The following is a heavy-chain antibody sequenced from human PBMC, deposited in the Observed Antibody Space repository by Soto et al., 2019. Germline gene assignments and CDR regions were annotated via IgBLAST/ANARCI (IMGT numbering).Heavy chain of an antibody. D-gene: IGHD1-7*01. CDR1: GGSFSGYY. CDR3: ARANWNYARDYYMDV. CDR2: INHSGST. Sequence: SETLSLTCAVYGGSFSGYYWSWIRQPPGKGLEWIGEINHSGSTNYNPSLKSRVTISVDTSKNQFSLKLSSVTAADTAVYYCARANWNYARDYYMDVWGKGTTVTVSS. V-gene: IGHV4-34*01. J-gene: IGHJ6*03.